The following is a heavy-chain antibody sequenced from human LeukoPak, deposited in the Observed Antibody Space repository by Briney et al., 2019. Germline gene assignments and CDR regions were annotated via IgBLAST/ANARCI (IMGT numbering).Heavy chain of an antibody. CDR1: GFTFCIYS. V-gene: IGHV3-21*01. D-gene: IGHD3-3*01. CDR2: ISSSSSYI. Sequence: TGGSLRLSCAASGFTFCIYSMNWVRQAPGKGLEWVSSISSSSSYIYYADSVKGRFTISRDNAKNSLYLQMNSLRAEDTAVYYCARDSRRSFDPWGQGTLVTVSS. CDR3: ARDSRRSFDP. J-gene: IGHJ5*02.